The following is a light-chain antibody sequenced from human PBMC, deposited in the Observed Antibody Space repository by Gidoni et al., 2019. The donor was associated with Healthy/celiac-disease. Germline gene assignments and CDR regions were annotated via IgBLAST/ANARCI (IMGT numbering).Light chain of an antibody. CDR1: QDISNY. V-gene: IGKV1-33*01. CDR3: QQYDNLPRSIT. CDR2: DAS. J-gene: IGKJ5*01. Sequence: DIQMTQSPSSLSASVGDRVTITCQASQDISNYLNWYQQKPGKAPKLLIYDASNLETGVPSRFSGSGSGTDFTFTTSSLQPEDIATYYCQQYDNLPRSITFGQGTRLEIK.